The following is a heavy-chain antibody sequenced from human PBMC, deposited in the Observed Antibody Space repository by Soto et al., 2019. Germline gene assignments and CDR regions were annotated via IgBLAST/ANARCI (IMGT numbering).Heavy chain of an antibody. V-gene: IGHV3-21*01. CDR3: ARDREGVGAGLF. CDR1: GFAFSSYS. D-gene: IGHD1-26*01. Sequence: EVPLVESGGGLVKPGGSLRVSCAASGFAFSSYSMNWVRQAPGKGLEWVSSISSSSNYIYYADSVKGRFTISRDNAKNSLYLQMNNLRGEDTAVYYCARDREGVGAGLFWGQGTMVTVSS. J-gene: IGHJ3*01. CDR2: ISSSSNYI.